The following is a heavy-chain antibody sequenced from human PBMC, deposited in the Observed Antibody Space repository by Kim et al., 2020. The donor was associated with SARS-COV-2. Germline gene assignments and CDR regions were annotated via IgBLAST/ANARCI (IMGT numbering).Heavy chain of an antibody. J-gene: IGHJ6*02. CDR1: GYTFTSSG. CDR2: INLNNGNT. Sequence: ASVKVSCKASGYTFTSSGISWARQAPGQRLEWMGWINLNNGNTKYSQKFQDRVTISRDTSARTAYMELNSLRSEDAAVYYCARQSTRDVWGQGTAVPFP. V-gene: IGHV1-3*01. CDR3: ARQSTRDV.